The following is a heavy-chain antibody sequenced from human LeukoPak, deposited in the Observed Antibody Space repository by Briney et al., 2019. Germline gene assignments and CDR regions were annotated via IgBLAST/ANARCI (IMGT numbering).Heavy chain of an antibody. CDR3: AKDRSSGSNDY. Sequence: GRSLRLSCAASGFTFSSYGMHWVRQAPGKGLEWVAVISYDGSNKYYADSVKGRFTISRDNSKNTLYLQMNSLRAEDTAVYYCAKDRSSGSNDYWGQGTLVTVSS. CDR2: ISYDGSNK. D-gene: IGHD3-10*01. J-gene: IGHJ4*02. CDR1: GFTFSSYG. V-gene: IGHV3-30*18.